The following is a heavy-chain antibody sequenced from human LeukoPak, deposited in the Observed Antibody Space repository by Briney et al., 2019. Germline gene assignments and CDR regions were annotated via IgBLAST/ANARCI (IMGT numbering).Heavy chain of an antibody. D-gene: IGHD3-16*01. Sequence: SETLSLTCTVSGGSISSSSYYWGWIRQPPGKGLEWIGYIYYSGSTNYNPSLKSRVTISVDTPKNQFSLKLSSVTAADTAVYYCARHSWDWFDPWGQGTLVTVSS. J-gene: IGHJ5*02. CDR1: GGSISSSSYY. V-gene: IGHV4-61*05. CDR3: ARHSWDWFDP. CDR2: IYYSGST.